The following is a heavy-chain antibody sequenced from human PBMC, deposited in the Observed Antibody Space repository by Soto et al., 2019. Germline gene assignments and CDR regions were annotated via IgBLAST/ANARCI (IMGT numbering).Heavy chain of an antibody. J-gene: IGHJ4*02. Sequence: ASVKVSCKASGYTFTNSGISWVRQAPGQGLEWMGWISTDNGNTIYAQKFQGRVTMTEDTSTDTAYMELSSLRSEDTAVYYCATGGGGSSENYYFDYWGQGTLVTVSS. CDR3: ATGGGGSSENYYFDY. D-gene: IGHD2-15*01. CDR1: GYTFTNSG. V-gene: IGHV1-18*01. CDR2: ISTDNGNT.